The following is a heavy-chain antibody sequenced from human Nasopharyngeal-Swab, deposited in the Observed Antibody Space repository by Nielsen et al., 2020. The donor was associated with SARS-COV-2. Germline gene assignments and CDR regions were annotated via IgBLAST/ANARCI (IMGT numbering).Heavy chain of an antibody. V-gene: IGHV4-59*01. Sequence: GSLRLSCTVSGGSISSYYWSWIRKLPGKGLEWIGYIYYSGSTNYNPSLKSRVTISVDTSKNQFSLKLSSVTAADTAVYYCARASAGYFDLWGRGTLVTVSS. J-gene: IGHJ2*01. CDR2: IYYSGST. CDR3: ARASAGYFDL. CDR1: GGSISSYY.